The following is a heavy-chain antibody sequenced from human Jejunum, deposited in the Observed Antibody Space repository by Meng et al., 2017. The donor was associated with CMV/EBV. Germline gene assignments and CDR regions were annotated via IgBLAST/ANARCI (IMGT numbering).Heavy chain of an antibody. CDR2: IDPNTGNP. CDR3: ARDSPLDGYSLLDY. D-gene: IGHD5-24*01. CDR1: GYTFTSYA. V-gene: IGHV7-4-1*02. J-gene: IGHJ4*02. Sequence: QVQLVQSGSESKQPGASVKVSCRPSGYTFTSYAINWVRQAPGQGPDWMGWIDPNTGNPTYDQGFTGRFVFSLDTSVSTAYLQINSLRADDTAAYYCARDSPLDGYSLLDYWGQGTLVTVSS.